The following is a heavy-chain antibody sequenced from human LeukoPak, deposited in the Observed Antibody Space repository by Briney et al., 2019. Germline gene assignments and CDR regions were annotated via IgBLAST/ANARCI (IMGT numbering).Heavy chain of an antibody. V-gene: IGHV3-33*01. CDR1: GFTFSSYG. CDR2: IWYDGSNK. Sequence: GGSLRLSCAASGFTFSSYGMHWVRQAPGKGLEWVAVIWYDGSNKYCADSVKGRFTISRDNSKNTLYLQMNSLRAEDTAVYYCARDSNYYGSRGGACAFDIWGQGTMVTVSS. CDR3: ARDSNYYGSRGGACAFDI. D-gene: IGHD3-22*01. J-gene: IGHJ3*02.